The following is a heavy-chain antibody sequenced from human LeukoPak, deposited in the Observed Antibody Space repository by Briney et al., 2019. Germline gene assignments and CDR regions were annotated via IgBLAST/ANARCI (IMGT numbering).Heavy chain of an antibody. D-gene: IGHD3-22*01. CDR1: GGSISSYY. V-gene: IGHV4-59*08. Sequence: PSETLSLTCTVSGGSISSYYWSWIRQPPGKGLEWIGYIYYSGSTNYNPSLKSRVTIPVDTSKNQFSLKLSSVAAADTAVYYCARGSPDYYDSSGYSDYWGQGTLVTVSS. CDR2: IYYSGST. J-gene: IGHJ4*02. CDR3: ARGSPDYYDSSGYSDY.